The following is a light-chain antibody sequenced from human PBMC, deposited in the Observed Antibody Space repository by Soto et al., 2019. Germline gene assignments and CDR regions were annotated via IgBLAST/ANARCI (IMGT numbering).Light chain of an antibody. V-gene: IGLV2-23*01. CDR3: CSYAGSSTYV. CDR1: SSDVGSYNL. J-gene: IGLJ1*01. CDR2: EGT. Sequence: QSVLTQPASVSGSPGQSITISCTGTSSDVGSYNLVSWYQQHPGKAPKLMFYEGTKRPSGVSNRFSGSKSGNTASLTISGLQAEDEADYYCCSYAGSSTYVFGTGTKLTV.